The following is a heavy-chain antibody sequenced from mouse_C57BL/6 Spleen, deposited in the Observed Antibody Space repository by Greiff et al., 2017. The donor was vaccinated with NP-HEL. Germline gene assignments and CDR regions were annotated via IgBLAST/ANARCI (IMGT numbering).Heavy chain of an antibody. CDR1: GYSITSGYY. V-gene: IGHV3-6*01. Sequence: DVHLVESGPGLVKPSQSLSLTCSVTGYSITSGYYWNWIRQFPGNKLEWMGYISYDGSNNYNPSLKNRISITRDTSKNQFFLKLNSVTTEDTATYYCARDEYTPGFDYWGQGTTLTVSS. CDR2: ISYDGSN. CDR3: ARDEYTPGFDY. D-gene: IGHD2-10*02. J-gene: IGHJ2*01.